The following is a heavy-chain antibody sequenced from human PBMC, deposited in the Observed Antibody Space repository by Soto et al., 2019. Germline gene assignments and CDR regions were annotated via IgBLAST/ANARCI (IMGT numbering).Heavy chain of an antibody. CDR1: GGSISHHY. Sequence: QVQLQESGPGLVKPSETLSLTCTVSGGSISHHYWTWIRQPPGKGLEWIGYISSGSTSYIPSLESRVTISVDTSKNRFSLKLTSVTVADTAMYYCARHVWGRGMDLWGQGTTVTVSS. CDR3: ARHVWGRGMDL. CDR2: ISSGST. V-gene: IGHV4-59*08. D-gene: IGHD7-27*01. J-gene: IGHJ6*02.